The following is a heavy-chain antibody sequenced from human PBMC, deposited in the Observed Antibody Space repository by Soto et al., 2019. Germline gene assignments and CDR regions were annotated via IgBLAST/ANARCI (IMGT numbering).Heavy chain of an antibody. CDR3: ARFSGSYTRGLDY. CDR2: SRNKANSYST. CDR1: GFTFSDHY. D-gene: IGHD1-26*01. J-gene: IGHJ4*02. Sequence: VQLVESGGGLVQPVGSLRLSCAASGFTFSDHYMDWVRQAPGKGLEWVGRSRNKANSYSTEYAASVKGRFTISRDESKNSLYLQMNSLKTEDTAVYYCARFSGSYTRGLDYWGQGTLVTVSS. V-gene: IGHV3-72*01.